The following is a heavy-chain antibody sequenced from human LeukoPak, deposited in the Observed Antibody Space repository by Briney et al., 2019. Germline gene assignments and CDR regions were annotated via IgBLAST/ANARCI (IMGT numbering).Heavy chain of an antibody. CDR3: ARDRGYYDSSGYYYYFDY. CDR1: GFTFSSYS. Sequence: PGGSLRLPCAASGFTFSSYSMNWVRQAPGKGLEWVSSISSSSSYIYYADSVKGRFTISRDNAKNSLYLQMNSLRAEDTAVYYCARDRGYYDSSGYYYYFDYWGQGTLVTVSS. CDR2: ISSSSSYI. J-gene: IGHJ4*02. D-gene: IGHD3-22*01. V-gene: IGHV3-21*01.